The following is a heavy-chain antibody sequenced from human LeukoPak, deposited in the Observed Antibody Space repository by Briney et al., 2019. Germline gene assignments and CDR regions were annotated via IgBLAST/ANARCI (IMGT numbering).Heavy chain of an antibody. CDR2: MNPSSGDT. V-gene: IGHV1-8*01. CDR1: RYTFTSYD. Sequence: RASVKVSCKASRYTFTSYDINWVRQATGQGLEWMGWMNPSSGDTGYAQNFQGRVTMTRDTSITTAYMELRSLTSVDTAVYYCARGTPSGWYGAVYWGQGSLVTVSS. J-gene: IGHJ4*02. D-gene: IGHD6-19*01. CDR3: ARGTPSGWYGAVY.